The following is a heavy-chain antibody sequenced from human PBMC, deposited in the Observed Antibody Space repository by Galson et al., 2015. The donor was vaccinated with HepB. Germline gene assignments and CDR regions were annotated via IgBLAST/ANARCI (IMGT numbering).Heavy chain of an antibody. CDR3: ATRAGTYYYPPDS. Sequence: SVKVSCKVSGYSLSEIPMHXXXQPPXKGLEWXGGFDXXXXXTXXXKEFEARATMTEETATDTAYMELSNLTSDDTAVYYCATRAGTYYYPPDSWGQGTLVTVSS. D-gene: IGHD3-10*01. CDR1: GYSLSEIP. J-gene: IGHJ1*01. CDR2: FDXXXXXT. V-gene: IGHV1-24*01.